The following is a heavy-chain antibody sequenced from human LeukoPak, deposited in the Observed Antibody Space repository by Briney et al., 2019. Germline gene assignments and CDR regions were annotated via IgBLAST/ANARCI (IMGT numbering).Heavy chain of an antibody. V-gene: IGHV1-69*05. CDR1: GGNLSSYG. CDR3: ARKTYSWFDP. CDR2: IIPIFGTT. Sequence: ASVKVSCKASGGNLSSYGISWVRQAPGQGLEWMGGIIPIFGTTIYAQKFQGRVTTTTDESTSTAYMELSSLRSEDTAVYYCARKTYSWFDPWGQGTLVTVSS. J-gene: IGHJ5*02.